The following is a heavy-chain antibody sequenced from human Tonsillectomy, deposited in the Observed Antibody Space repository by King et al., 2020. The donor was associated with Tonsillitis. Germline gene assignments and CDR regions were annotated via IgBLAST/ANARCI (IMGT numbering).Heavy chain of an antibody. CDR1: GFTFSNNA. D-gene: IGHD3-3*02. J-gene: IGHJ4*02. CDR2: ISSNGEKT. CDR3: VKVFPLARISFDY. V-gene: IGHV3-64D*08. Sequence: VQLVQSGGGLVQPGGSLRLSCSASGFTFSNNAMHWVRQAPGKGLEYVSAISSNGEKTYYAVSVKGRFTISRDNAKNTLYLQMSSLRVEDTAVYYCVKVFPLARISFDYWGQGTLVTVSS.